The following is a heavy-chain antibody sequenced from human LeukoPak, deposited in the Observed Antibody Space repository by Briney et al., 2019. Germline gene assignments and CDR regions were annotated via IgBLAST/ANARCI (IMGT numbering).Heavy chain of an antibody. CDR1: GFTFSSYG. Sequence: GGSLRLSCAASGFTFSSYGMHWVRQAPGKGLEWVAVIWYDGSNKYYADSVKGRFTISRDNSKNTLYLQMNSLRAEDTAVYYCARAVTYYDFWSGNYTRQVGYNWFDPWGQGTLVTVSS. V-gene: IGHV3-33*01. D-gene: IGHD3-3*01. CDR2: IWYDGSNK. CDR3: ARAVTYYDFWSGNYTRQVGYNWFDP. J-gene: IGHJ5*02.